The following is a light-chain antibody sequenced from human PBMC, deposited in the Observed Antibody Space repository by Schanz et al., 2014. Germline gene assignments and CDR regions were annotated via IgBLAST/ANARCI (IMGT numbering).Light chain of an antibody. CDR1: SSNIGARYD. CDR3: QSYDSSLSAVV. J-gene: IGLJ2*01. V-gene: IGLV1-40*01. CDR2: GNS. Sequence: QSVLTQPPSVSGAPGQRVTISCTGSSSNIGARYDVHWYQQVPGTAPKLLIYGNSNRPSGVPDRFSGSKSGTSASLAITGLQAEDEADYYCQSYDSSLSAVVFGGGTKLTVL.